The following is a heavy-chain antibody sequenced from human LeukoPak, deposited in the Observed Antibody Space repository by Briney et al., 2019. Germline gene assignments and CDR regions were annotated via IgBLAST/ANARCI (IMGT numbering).Heavy chain of an antibody. CDR1: GGSISRRSYY. CDR2: IYTSGST. CDR3: ARGSDFGSHFDY. Sequence: SETLSLTCTVSGGSISRRSYYWSWIRQPAGKGLEWIGRIYTSGSTNYNPSLKSRVTMSVDTSKNQFSLKLSSVTAADTAVYYCARGSDFGSHFDYWGQGTLVTVSS. J-gene: IGHJ4*02. V-gene: IGHV4-61*02. D-gene: IGHD3-10*01.